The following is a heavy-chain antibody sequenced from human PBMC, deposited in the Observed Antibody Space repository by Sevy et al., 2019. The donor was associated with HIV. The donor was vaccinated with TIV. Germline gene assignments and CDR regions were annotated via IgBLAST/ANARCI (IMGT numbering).Heavy chain of an antibody. J-gene: IGHJ5*02. D-gene: IGHD3-10*01. CDR2: INPNSGGT. V-gene: IGHV1-2*02. Sequence: ASVKVSCKASGYTFTGYYMHWVRQAPGQGLEWMGWINPNSGGTNYAQMFQGRVTMTRDTSISTAYMELSRLRSDDTAVYYCARDQYYYGSGSYWFDPWGQGTLVTVSS. CDR3: ARDQYYYGSGSYWFDP. CDR1: GYTFTGYY.